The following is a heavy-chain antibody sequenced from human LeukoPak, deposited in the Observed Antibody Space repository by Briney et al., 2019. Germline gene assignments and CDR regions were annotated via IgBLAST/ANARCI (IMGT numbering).Heavy chain of an antibody. CDR3: ASDIVVVPAARPKPRGAFDI. CDR2: IWYDGSNK. Sequence: GGSLRLSCAASGFTFSSYGMHWVRQAPGKGLEWVAVIWYDGSNKYYADSVKGRFTISRDNAKNSLYLQMNSLRAEDTAVYYCASDIVVVPAARPKPRGAFDIWGQGTMVTVSS. V-gene: IGHV3-33*01. CDR1: GFTFSSYG. D-gene: IGHD2-2*01. J-gene: IGHJ3*02.